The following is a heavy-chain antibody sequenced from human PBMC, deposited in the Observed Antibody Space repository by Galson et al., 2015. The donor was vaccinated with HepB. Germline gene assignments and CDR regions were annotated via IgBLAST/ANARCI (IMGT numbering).Heavy chain of an antibody. J-gene: IGHJ4*02. CDR3: AKGERYYGSGRMQFDY. CDR2: INNSGGST. D-gene: IGHD3-10*01. V-gene: IGHV3-23*01. Sequence: SLRLSCAASGFTFSGYEMNWVRQAPGKGLEWVSTINNSGGSTYYADSVKGRFTISRDNSKNTLFLQLNTLRAEDTAVYYCAKGERYYGSGRMQFDYWGQGTLVTVSS. CDR1: GFTFSGYE.